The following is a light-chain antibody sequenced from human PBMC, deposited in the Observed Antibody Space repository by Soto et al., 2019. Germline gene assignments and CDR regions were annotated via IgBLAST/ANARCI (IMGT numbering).Light chain of an antibody. J-gene: IGLJ2*01. CDR1: SSDVGAYNY. Sequence: QSALTQPASVSGSPGQLITISCTGTSSDVGAYNYVSWYQQHPGKAPKLMIYDVSNRPSGVSNRFSGSKSGNTASLTISGLQAEDEADYYCSSYTSSSTVVFGGGIKVTVL. CDR3: SSYTSSSTVV. CDR2: DVS. V-gene: IGLV2-14*01.